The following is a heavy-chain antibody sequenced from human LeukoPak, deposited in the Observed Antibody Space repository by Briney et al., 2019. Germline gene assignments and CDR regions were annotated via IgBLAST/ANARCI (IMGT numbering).Heavy chain of an antibody. CDR2: IYYSGST. D-gene: IGHD2-2*01. Sequence: PSETLSLTCTVSGGSISSSSYYWGWIRQPPGKGLEWIGSIYYSGSTYYNPSLKSRVTISVDTSKNQFSLKLSSVNAADTAVYYCARQLGYCSSTSCYADKVDYWGQGTLVTVSS. CDR1: GGSISSSSYY. J-gene: IGHJ4*02. CDR3: ARQLGYCSSTSCYADKVDY. V-gene: IGHV4-39*01.